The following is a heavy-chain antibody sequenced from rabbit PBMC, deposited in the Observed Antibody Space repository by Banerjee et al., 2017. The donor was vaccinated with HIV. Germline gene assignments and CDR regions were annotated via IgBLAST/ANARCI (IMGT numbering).Heavy chain of an antibody. V-gene: IGHV1S40*01. CDR1: GFSLSSSYW. D-gene: IGHD6-1*01. Sequence: QSLEESGGDLVKPGASLTLTCTASGFSLSSSYWICWVRQAPGKGLEWIGSIYGGSSDSTYYANWVSGRFTISKASPTTMTLQMTSLTVADTATYFCARTVLAGYGYVDYFNLWGQGTLVTVS. CDR3: ARTVLAGYGYVDYFNL. CDR2: IYGGSSDST. J-gene: IGHJ4*01.